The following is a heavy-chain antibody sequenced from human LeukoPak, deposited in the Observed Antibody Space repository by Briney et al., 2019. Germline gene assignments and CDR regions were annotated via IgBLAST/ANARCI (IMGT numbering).Heavy chain of an antibody. CDR1: GFTFSSYS. Sequence: KTGGSLRLSSAASGFTFSSYSMNWVRQAPGKGLEWVSSISSSSSYIYYAGSVKGRFTISRDNAKNSLYLQMNSLRAEDTAVYYCARVPDPDPFDYWGQGTLVTVSS. V-gene: IGHV3-21*01. J-gene: IGHJ4*02. CDR3: ARVPDPDPFDY. CDR2: ISSSSSYI.